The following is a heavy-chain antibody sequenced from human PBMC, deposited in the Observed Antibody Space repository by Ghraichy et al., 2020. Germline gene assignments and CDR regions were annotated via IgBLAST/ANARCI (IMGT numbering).Heavy chain of an antibody. V-gene: IGHV3-7*03. CDR2: IKQDGSEK. J-gene: IGHJ4*02. D-gene: IGHD3-3*01. Sequence: GESLNISCAASGFTFSSYWMSWVRQAPGKGLEWVANIKQDGSEKYYVDSVKGRFTISRDNAKNSLYLQMNSLRAEDTAVYYCARDWSGFDYWGQGTLVTVSS. CDR3: ARDWSGFDY. CDR1: GFTFSSYW.